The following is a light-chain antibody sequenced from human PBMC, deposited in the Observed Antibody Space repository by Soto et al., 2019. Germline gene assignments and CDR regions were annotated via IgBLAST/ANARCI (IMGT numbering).Light chain of an antibody. Sequence: EIVMTQSPVTLSVSPGERATLSGRASQSVRSNLAWYQQKPGQAPRLLIHDASTRATGIPARFSGSGSGTEFILTISSVESEDFAIYYCQQHNDWPTFGQGTRLEIK. V-gene: IGKV3-15*01. CDR2: DAS. CDR1: QSVRSN. J-gene: IGKJ5*01. CDR3: QQHNDWPT.